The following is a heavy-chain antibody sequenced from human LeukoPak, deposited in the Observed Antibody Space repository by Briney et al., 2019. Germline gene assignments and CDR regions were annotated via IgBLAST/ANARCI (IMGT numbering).Heavy chain of an antibody. CDR2: IRGSGGST. J-gene: IGHJ4*02. D-gene: IGHD4-23*01. CDR1: GFTFSSYS. Sequence: PGGSLRLSCAASGFTFSSYSMSWVRQPPGKGLEWVSAIRGSGGSTYYADSVKGRFTISRDNSKNTLYLQMNSLRAEDTAVYYCAKTYGGKPWYYFDYWGQGSLVTVCS. CDR3: AKTYGGKPWYYFDY. V-gene: IGHV3-23*01.